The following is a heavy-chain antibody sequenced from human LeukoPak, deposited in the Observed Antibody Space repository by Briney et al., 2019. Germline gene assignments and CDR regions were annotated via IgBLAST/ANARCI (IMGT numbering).Heavy chain of an antibody. CDR3: ARLPYYHYYYMDV. J-gene: IGHJ6*03. Sequence: GESLKISCEGSGYSFTTFWIGWVRQMPGIGLEGIGIIYAADSDTRYSPSFQGQVTISADKSISTAYLQWNSLKASDTAMYYCARLPYYHYYYMDVWGKGTTVTVSS. CDR2: IYAADSDT. V-gene: IGHV5-51*01. CDR1: GYSFTTFW.